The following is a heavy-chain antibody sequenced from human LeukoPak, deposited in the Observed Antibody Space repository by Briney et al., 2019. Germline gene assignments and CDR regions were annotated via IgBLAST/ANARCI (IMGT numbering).Heavy chain of an antibody. CDR3: ARRATYYYGSSNWFDP. CDR1: GYTFTSYG. Sequence: GSSVKVSCKASGYTFTSYGISWMRQAPGQGLEWMGWISAYNGNTNYAQKLQGRVTMTTDTSTSTAYMELRSLRSDDTAVYHCARRATYYYGSSNWFDPWGQGTLVTVSS. CDR2: ISAYNGNT. D-gene: IGHD3-10*01. J-gene: IGHJ5*02. V-gene: IGHV1-18*01.